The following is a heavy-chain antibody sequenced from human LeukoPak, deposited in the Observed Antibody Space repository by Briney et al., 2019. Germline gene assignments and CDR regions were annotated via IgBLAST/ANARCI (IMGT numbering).Heavy chain of an antibody. CDR2: INHSGST. CDR3: ARGRRSSSFNYYYGMDV. V-gene: IGHV4-34*01. Sequence: SETLSLTCTVSGGSISSYYWSWIRQPPGKGLEWIGEINHSGSTNYNPSLKSRVTISVDTSKNQFSLKLSSVTAADTAVYYCARGRRSSSFNYYYGMDVWGQGTTVTVSS. D-gene: IGHD6-6*01. J-gene: IGHJ6*02. CDR1: GGSISSYY.